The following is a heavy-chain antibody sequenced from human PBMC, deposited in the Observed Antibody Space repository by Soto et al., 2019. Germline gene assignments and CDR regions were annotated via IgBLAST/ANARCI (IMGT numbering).Heavy chain of an antibody. Sequence: SETLSLTCTVSGGSISSSSYYWGWIRQPPGKGLEWIGSIYYSGSTYYNPSLKSRVTISVDTSKNQFSLKLSSVTAADTAVYYCAGHFAEYYFDYWGQGTLVTVSS. CDR3: AGHFAEYYFDY. J-gene: IGHJ4*02. V-gene: IGHV4-39*01. CDR2: IYYSGST. CDR1: GGSISSSSYY.